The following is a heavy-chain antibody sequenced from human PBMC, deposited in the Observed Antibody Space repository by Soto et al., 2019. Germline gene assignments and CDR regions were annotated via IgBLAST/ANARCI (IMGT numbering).Heavy chain of an antibody. CDR2: ISAYNGNT. Sequence: AASVNVSCKASGYTFTSYGISWVRQAPGQGLEWMGWISAYNGNTNYAQKLQGRVTMTTDTSTSTAYMELRSLRSDDTAVYYCARDLTPYSSSWYEFDYWGQGTLVTVSS. CDR1: GYTFTSYG. V-gene: IGHV1-18*01. CDR3: ARDLTPYSSSWYEFDY. J-gene: IGHJ4*02. D-gene: IGHD6-13*01.